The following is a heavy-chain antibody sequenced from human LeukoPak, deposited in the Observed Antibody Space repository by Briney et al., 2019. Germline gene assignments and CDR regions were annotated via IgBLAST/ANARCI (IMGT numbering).Heavy chain of an antibody. J-gene: IGHJ5*02. CDR2: IYHSGST. CDR3: ARTSTAWFDP. Sequence: SETLSLTCTVSGYSLSSGYYWGWIRQPPGKGLEWIGSIYHSGSTYYNPSLKSRVTISVDTSKNQFSLKLSSVTAADTAVYYCARTSTAWFDPWGQGTLVTVSS. CDR1: GYSLSSGYY. V-gene: IGHV4-38-2*02. D-gene: IGHD2-2*01.